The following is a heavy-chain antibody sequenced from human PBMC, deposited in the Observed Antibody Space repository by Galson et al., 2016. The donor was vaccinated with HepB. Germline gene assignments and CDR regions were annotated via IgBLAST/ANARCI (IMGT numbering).Heavy chain of an antibody. J-gene: IGHJ4*02. CDR1: GYSFTTHW. V-gene: IGHV5-51*01. D-gene: IGHD3-10*01. Sequence: QSGAEVKKPGESLKISCKGSGYSFTTHWIGWVRQMPGKGLEWMGIIYPGDSDTRYSPSFQGQVTISADKSISTAYLQWSSLKASDTAMYYCAIFYFDSGSYYNPDYWGQGTLVTVSS. CDR2: IYPGDSDT. CDR3: AIFYFDSGSYYNPDY.